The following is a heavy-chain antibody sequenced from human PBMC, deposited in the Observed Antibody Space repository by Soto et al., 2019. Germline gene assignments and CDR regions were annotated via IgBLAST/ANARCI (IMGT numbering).Heavy chain of an antibody. CDR3: ARRYRPDYIWGSYRDAFDI. V-gene: IGHV1-18*01. CDR1: GYTFTSYG. J-gene: IGHJ3*02. D-gene: IGHD3-16*02. Sequence: QVQLVQSGAEVKKPGASVKVSCKASGYTFTSYGISWVRQAPGQGLEWMGWISAYNGNTNYAQKLQGRVTMTTDTSTSTAYMGLRSLRSDDTAVYYCARRYRPDYIWGSYRDAFDIWGQGTMVTVSS. CDR2: ISAYNGNT.